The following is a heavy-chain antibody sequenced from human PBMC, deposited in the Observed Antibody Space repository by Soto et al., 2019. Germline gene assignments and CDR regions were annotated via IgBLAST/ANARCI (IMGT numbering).Heavy chain of an antibody. J-gene: IGHJ1*01. CDR2: ISYSGNT. CDR1: VVSISSGGHF. V-gene: IGHV4-31*03. Sequence: TLSLTCTVSVVSISSGGHFCNWIRQHPGKGLEWIGYISYSGNTYYNPSLKSRVTISVDTSKNQFSLKMSSVTAADTAVYYCARHYTGYDFLHWGQGTLVTVSS. D-gene: IGHD5-12*01. CDR3: ARHYTGYDFLH.